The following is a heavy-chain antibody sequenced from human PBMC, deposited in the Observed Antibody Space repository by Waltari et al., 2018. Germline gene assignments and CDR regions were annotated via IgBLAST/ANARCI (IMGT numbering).Heavy chain of an antibody. CDR3: AREVAVARGAFDI. D-gene: IGHD6-19*01. CDR2: IDRRGST. J-gene: IGHJ3*02. Sequence: QVQLQQWGAGLLKASETLSLTCAVYGGSFSGYYWSWIRQPPGQGLEWIGEIDRRGSTNYNPSLKSRVTILVEASKNEFSLKVSSVTAADTAVYYCAREVAVARGAFDIWGQGTMVTVSS. V-gene: IGHV4-34*01. CDR1: GGSFSGYY.